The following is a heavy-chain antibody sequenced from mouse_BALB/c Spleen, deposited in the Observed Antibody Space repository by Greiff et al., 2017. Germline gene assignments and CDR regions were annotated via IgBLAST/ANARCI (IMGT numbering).Heavy chain of an antibody. D-gene: IGHD2-1*01. J-gene: IGHJ4*01. CDR1: GYSITSGYY. V-gene: IGHV3-6*02. CDR2: ISYDGSN. CDR3: ARPLLSYAMDY. Sequence: DVQLQESGPGLVKPSQSLSLTCSVTGYSITSGYYWNWIRQFPGNKLEWMGYISYDGSNNYNPSLKNRISITRDTSKNQFFLKLNSVTTEDTATYYCARPLLSYAMDYWGQGTSVTVSS.